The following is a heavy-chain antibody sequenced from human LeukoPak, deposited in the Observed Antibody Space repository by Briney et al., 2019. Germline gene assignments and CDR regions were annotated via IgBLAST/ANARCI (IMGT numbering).Heavy chain of an antibody. CDR3: ARESIAVAGAPLDY. D-gene: IGHD6-19*01. Sequence: SGGSLRLSCAASGFTFSSYEMNWVRQAPGKGLEWVSYISSGSTIYDADSVKGRFTISRDNAKNSLYLQMNSLRAEDTAVYYCARESIAVAGAPLDYWGQGTLVTVSS. CDR1: GFTFSSYE. J-gene: IGHJ4*02. CDR2: ISSGSTI. V-gene: IGHV3-48*03.